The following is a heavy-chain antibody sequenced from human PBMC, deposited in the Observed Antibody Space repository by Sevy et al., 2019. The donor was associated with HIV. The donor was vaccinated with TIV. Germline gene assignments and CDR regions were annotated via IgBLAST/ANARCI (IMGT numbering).Heavy chain of an antibody. D-gene: IGHD4-17*01. V-gene: IGHV1-18*01. CDR2: MSAYNGNT. J-gene: IGHJ1*01. CDR1: GYTFTSYG. CDR3: ARDGGPYGDSAEYFQH. Sequence: ASVKVSCKASGYTFTSYGISWVRQAPGQGLEWMGWMSAYNGNTNYAQKLQGRVTMTTDTSTSTAYMELRSLRSDDTAVYYCARDGGPYGDSAEYFQHWGQGTLVTVSS.